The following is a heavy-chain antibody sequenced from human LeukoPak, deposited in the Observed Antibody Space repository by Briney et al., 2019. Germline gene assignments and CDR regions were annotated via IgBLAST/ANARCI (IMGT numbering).Heavy chain of an antibody. CDR1: GFTFSSYA. Sequence: PGGSLRLSCSASGFTFSSYAMHWVRQAPGKGLEYVSGISSYGGSTYNADSVKGRFTTSRDNSKNTLFLQMSSLRAEDTAVYYCVSGFCSSTSCYFDYWGQGTLVTVST. D-gene: IGHD2-2*01. CDR2: ISSYGGST. CDR3: VSGFCSSTSCYFDY. J-gene: IGHJ4*02. V-gene: IGHV3-64D*06.